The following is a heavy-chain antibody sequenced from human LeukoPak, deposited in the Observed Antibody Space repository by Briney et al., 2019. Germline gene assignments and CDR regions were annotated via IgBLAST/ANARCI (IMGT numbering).Heavy chain of an antibody. CDR2: INHSGST. Sequence: SETLSLTCAVYGGSFSGYHWSWIRQPPGKGLEWIGEINHSGSTNYNPSLKSRVTISVDTSKNQFSLKLSSVTAADTAVYYCASRIAARPNYFDYWGQGTLVTVSS. CDR3: ASRIAARPNYFDY. V-gene: IGHV4-34*01. D-gene: IGHD6-6*01. J-gene: IGHJ4*02. CDR1: GGSFSGYH.